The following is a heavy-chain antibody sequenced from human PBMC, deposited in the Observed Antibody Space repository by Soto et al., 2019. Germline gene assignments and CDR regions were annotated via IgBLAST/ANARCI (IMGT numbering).Heavy chain of an antibody. CDR3: AKAPFPLPAAMYGNWFDP. Sequence: EVQLLESGGGLVQPGGSLRLSCAASGFTFSSYAMSWVRQAPGKGLEWVSAISGSDGTTYYADSVKGRFTISRDNSKNTLYLRMISRRAEDTAVYYCAKAPFPLPAAMYGNWFDPWGQGTLVTVSS. CDR1: GFTFSSYA. CDR2: ISGSDGTT. J-gene: IGHJ5*02. D-gene: IGHD2-2*01. V-gene: IGHV3-23*01.